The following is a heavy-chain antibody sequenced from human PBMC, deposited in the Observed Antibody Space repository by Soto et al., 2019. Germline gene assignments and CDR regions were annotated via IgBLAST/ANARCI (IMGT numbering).Heavy chain of an antibody. Sequence: SETLSLTCTVSGGSISSGDYYWSWIRQPPGKGLEWIGYIYYSGSTYYNPSLKSRVTISVDTSKNQFSLKLSSVTAADTAVYYCARGRFRNWFDPWGQGTLVTVSS. CDR2: IYYSGST. CDR3: ARGRFRNWFDP. V-gene: IGHV4-30-4*01. CDR1: GGSISSGDYY. D-gene: IGHD3-10*01. J-gene: IGHJ5*02.